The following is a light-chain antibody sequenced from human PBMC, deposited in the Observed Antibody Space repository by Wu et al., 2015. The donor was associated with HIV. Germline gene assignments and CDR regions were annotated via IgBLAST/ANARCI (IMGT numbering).Light chain of an antibody. CDR1: QEIRSNS. CDR3: QQYGTSFPWT. Sequence: EGVLTQSPGTLSLSPGERATLSCRASQEIRSNSLAWYQQEPGQSPRLLIYGASSRATGIPDRFSGSGSGTDFTLTISRLEPEDFAVYYCQQYGTSFPWTFGQGTKGGNET. V-gene: IGKV3-20*01. J-gene: IGKJ1*01. CDR2: GAS.